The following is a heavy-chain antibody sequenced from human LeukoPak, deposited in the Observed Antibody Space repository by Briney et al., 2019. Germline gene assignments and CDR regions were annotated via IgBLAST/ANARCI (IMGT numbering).Heavy chain of an antibody. J-gene: IGHJ5*02. CDR1: GGSFSGYY. D-gene: IGHD1-26*01. Sequence: SETLSLTCAVYGGSFSGYYWSWIRQPPGKGLEWIGEINHSGSTNYNPSLKSRVTISVDTSKNQFSLKLSSVTAADTAVYYCARLSPYSGSYGRAYNWFDPWGQGTLVTVSS. CDR2: INHSGST. CDR3: ARLSPYSGSYGRAYNWFDP. V-gene: IGHV4-34*01.